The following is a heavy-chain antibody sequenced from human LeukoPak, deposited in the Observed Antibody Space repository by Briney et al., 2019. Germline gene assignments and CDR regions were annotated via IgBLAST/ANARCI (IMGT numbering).Heavy chain of an antibody. CDR1: GYTFTSYD. D-gene: IGHD3-3*01. CDR3: ARVRFLEWLLKYYGMDV. Sequence: ASVKVSCKASGYTFTSYDINWVRPATGQGLEWMGWMNPNSGNTGYAQKFQGRVTMTRNTSISTAYMELSSLRSEDTAVYYCARVRFLEWLLKYYGMDVWGQGTTVTVSS. CDR2: MNPNSGNT. J-gene: IGHJ6*02. V-gene: IGHV1-8*01.